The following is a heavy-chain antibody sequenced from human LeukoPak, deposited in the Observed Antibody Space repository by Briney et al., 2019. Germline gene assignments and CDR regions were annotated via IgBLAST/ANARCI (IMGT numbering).Heavy chain of an antibody. D-gene: IGHD2-2*01. CDR1: GFTFSSYS. CDR3: ARDIPGCSSTSCYDETSHFDY. Sequence: PGGSLRLSCAASGFTFSSYSMNWVRQAPGKGLEWVSSISSSSSYIYYADSVKGRFTISRDNAKNSLYLQMNSLRAEDTAVYYCARDIPGCSSTSCYDETSHFDYWGQGTLVTVSS. CDR2: ISSSSSYI. V-gene: IGHV3-21*01. J-gene: IGHJ4*02.